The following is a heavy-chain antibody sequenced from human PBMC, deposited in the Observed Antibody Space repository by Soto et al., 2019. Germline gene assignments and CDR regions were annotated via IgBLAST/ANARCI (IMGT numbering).Heavy chain of an antibody. CDR1: GGTFSSYA. V-gene: IGHV1-69*06. CDR2: IIPIFGTA. CDR3: ARGTLWFGELLSYYYGMDV. J-gene: IGHJ6*02. Sequence: SVKVSCKASGGTFSSYAISWVRQAPGQGLEWMGGIIPIFGTASYAQKFQGRVTITADKSTSTAYMELSSLRSEDTAVYYCARGTLWFGELLSYYYGMDVWGQGTTVTVSS. D-gene: IGHD3-10*01.